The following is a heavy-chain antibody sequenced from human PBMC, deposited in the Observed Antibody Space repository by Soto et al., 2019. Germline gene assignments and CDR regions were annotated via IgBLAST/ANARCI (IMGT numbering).Heavy chain of an antibody. D-gene: IGHD3-22*01. CDR3: AGTLYDSSGYHHFQH. Sequence: QVQLVESGGGVVQPGRSLRLSCAASGFTFSSYGMHWVRQAPGKGLEWVAVIWYDGSNKYYAGSVKGRFTISRDNSKNTLYLRMNSLRAEDTAVYYCAGTLYDSSGYHHFQHWGQGTLVTVSS. V-gene: IGHV3-33*01. CDR1: GFTFSSYG. J-gene: IGHJ1*01. CDR2: IWYDGSNK.